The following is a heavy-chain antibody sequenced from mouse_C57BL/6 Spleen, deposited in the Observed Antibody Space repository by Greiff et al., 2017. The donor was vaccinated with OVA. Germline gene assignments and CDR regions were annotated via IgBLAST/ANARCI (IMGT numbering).Heavy chain of an antibody. J-gene: IGHJ4*01. CDR2: IYPSDSET. Sequence: VQLQQPGAELVRPGSSVKLSCKASGYTFTSYWMDWVKQRPGQGLEWIGNIYPSDSETHYNQKFKDKATLTVDKSSSTAYMQLSSLTSEDSAVYYCARSGGRAMDYWGQGTSVTVSS. V-gene: IGHV1-61*01. D-gene: IGHD4-1*01. CDR1: GYTFTSYW. CDR3: ARSGGRAMDY.